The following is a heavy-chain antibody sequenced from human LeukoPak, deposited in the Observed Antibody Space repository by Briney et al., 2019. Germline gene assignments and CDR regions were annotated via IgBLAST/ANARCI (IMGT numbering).Heavy chain of an antibody. CDR3: ARRGPYGSGSYSRGTSWFDP. CDR2: INHSGST. V-gene: IGHV4-34*01. CDR1: GGSFSGYY. Sequence: SETLSLTCAVCGGSFSGYYWIWIRQPPGKGLEWSGEINHSGSTNYNPSLKSRVTISVDTSKNQFSLKLSSVTAADTAVYYCARRGPYGSGSYSRGTSWFDPWGQGTLVTVSS. J-gene: IGHJ5*02. D-gene: IGHD3-10*01.